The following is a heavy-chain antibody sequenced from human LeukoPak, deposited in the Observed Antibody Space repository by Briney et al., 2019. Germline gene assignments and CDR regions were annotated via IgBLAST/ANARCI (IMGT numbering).Heavy chain of an antibody. J-gene: IGHJ6*02. Sequence: GASVKVSCKASVYTFTSYGISWVRQAPGQGLEWMGWISAYNGNTNYAQKLQGRVTMTTDTSTSTAYMELRSLRSDDTAVYYCARDFGSGYDVYYYYGMDVWGQGTTVTVSS. CDR2: ISAYNGNT. V-gene: IGHV1-18*01. CDR1: VYTFTSYG. CDR3: ARDFGSGYDVYYYYGMDV. D-gene: IGHD5-12*01.